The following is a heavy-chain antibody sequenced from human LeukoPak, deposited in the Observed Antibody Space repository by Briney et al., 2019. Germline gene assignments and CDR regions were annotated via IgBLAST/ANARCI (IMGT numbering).Heavy chain of an antibody. CDR2: ISAYNGNT. J-gene: IGHJ6*03. CDR1: GYTFTSYG. V-gene: IGHV1-18*01. D-gene: IGHD6-13*01. Sequence: ASVKVSCKASGYTFTSYGISWVRQAPGQGLEWMGWISAYNGNTNYAQKLQGRVTITADGSTSTAYMELSSLRSEDTAVYYCAREGIAAAGIYYYYYMDVWGKGTTVTISS. CDR3: AREGIAAAGIYYYYYMDV.